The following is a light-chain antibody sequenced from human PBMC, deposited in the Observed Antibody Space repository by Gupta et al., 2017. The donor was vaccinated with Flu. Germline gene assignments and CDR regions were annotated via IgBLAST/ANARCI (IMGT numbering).Light chain of an antibody. Sequence: EIVLTQSPGTLSLSPGERATLSCRASQSVSSSYLAWYQQKPGQAPRLLIYGASSRATGIPDRFSGSGSGTDFTLTISRLEPEDFAVYYCQQYGSSQFTFGPGTKVEIK. V-gene: IGKV3-20*01. CDR2: GAS. CDR3: QQYGSSQFT. CDR1: QSVSSSY. J-gene: IGKJ3*01.